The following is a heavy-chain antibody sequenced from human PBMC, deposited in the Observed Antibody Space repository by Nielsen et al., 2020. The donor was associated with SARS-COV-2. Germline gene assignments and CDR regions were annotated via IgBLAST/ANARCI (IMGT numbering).Heavy chain of an antibody. Sequence: GGSLRLSCAASGFTFNSFGMHWVRQAPGKGLEWVSAISGSGGSTYYADSVKGRFTISRDNSKNTLYLQMNSLRAEDTAVYYCAKTTGGVDYWGQGTLVTVSS. J-gene: IGHJ4*02. CDR1: GFTFNSFG. CDR3: AKTTGGVDY. D-gene: IGHD1-14*01. CDR2: ISGSGGST. V-gene: IGHV3-23*01.